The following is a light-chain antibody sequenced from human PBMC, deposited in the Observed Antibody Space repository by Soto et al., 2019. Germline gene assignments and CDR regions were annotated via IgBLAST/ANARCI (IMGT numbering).Light chain of an antibody. CDR3: QQSYNTPRT. J-gene: IGKJ1*01. CDR2: AAS. Sequence: TQSPSSLTASVGDRVTITCRASQSISSYLNWYQQKPGKAPKLLIYAASSLQSGVPSRFSGSGSGTDFTLTISSLQPEDFATYYCQQSYNTPRTFGQGTKVDIK. V-gene: IGKV1-39*01. CDR1: QSISSY.